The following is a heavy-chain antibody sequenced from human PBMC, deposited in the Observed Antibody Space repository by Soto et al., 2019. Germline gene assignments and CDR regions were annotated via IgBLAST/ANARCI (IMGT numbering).Heavy chain of an antibody. V-gene: IGHV3-23*01. CDR3: AKLTARDYYYGMDV. J-gene: IGHJ6*02. Sequence: GGSLRLSCAASGFTFSSYAMSWVRQAPGKWLEWVSAISGSGGSTYYADSVKGRFTISRDNSKNTLYLQMNSLRAEDTAVYYCAKLTARDYYYGMDVWGQGXTVTVYS. CDR2: ISGSGGST. CDR1: GFTFSSYA. D-gene: IGHD5-18*01.